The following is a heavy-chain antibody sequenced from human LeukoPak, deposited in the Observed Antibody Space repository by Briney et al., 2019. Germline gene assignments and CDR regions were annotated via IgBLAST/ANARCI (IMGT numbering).Heavy chain of an antibody. J-gene: IGHJ4*02. CDR3: AKRQIIVVSAFDY. CDR2: ISGSGGST. D-gene: IGHD2-2*01. V-gene: IGHV3-23*01. CDR1: GFTFSSYA. Sequence: AGGSLRFSCAASGFTFSSYAMSWVRQAPGKGLEWVSAISGSGGSTYYADSVKGRFTISGDNSKNTLYLQMNSLRAEDTAVYYCAKRQIIVVSAFDYWGQGTLVTVSS.